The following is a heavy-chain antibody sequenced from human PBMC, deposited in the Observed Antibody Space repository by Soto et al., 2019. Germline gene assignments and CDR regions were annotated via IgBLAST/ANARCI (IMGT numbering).Heavy chain of an antibody. J-gene: IGHJ4*02. CDR3: AGAVAVPADFDY. Sequence: QVQLVQSGAEEKKPGASVKVSCKASGYTFTGYAMHWVRQAPGQRLEWMGWINAGNGNTKYSQKFQGRVTITRDTSANTAYMELSSLRSEDTAVYYCAGAVAVPADFDYWGQGTLVTVSS. CDR2: INAGNGNT. D-gene: IGHD6-19*01. CDR1: GYTFTGYA. V-gene: IGHV1-3*05.